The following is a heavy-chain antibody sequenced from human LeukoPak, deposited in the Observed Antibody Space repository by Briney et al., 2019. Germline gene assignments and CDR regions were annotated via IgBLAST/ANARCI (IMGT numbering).Heavy chain of an antibody. D-gene: IGHD1-26*01. CDR1: GYTFTDYY. CDR3: ARDSAADRENAFDI. V-gene: IGHV1-2*02. Sequence: ASLKVSCRASGYTFTDYYMHWVRQAPGQGRERMGWINLNSGDTRYAQKFQGGVTMTRDTSISTAYMEVIRLRSDDTALYYCARDSAADRENAFDIWGQGTMVTVSS. CDR2: INLNSGDT. J-gene: IGHJ3*02.